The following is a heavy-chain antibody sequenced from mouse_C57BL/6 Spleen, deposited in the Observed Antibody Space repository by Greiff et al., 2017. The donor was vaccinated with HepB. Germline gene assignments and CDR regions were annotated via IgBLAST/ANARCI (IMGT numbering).Heavy chain of an antibody. CDR1: GFSLTSYG. V-gene: IGHV2-5*01. J-gene: IGHJ4*01. CDR3: AKEDYDVYYYAMDY. Sequence: VQLQQSGPGLVQPSQSLSITCTVSGFSLTSYGVHWVRQSPGKGLEWLGVIWRGGSTDYNAAFMSRLSITKDNSKSQVFFKMNSLQADDTAIYYCAKEDYDVYYYAMDYWGQGTSVTVSS. D-gene: IGHD2-4*01. CDR2: IWRGGST.